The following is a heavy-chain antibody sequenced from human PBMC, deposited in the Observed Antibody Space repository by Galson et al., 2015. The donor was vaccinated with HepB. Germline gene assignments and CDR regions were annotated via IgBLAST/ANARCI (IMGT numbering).Heavy chain of an antibody. CDR2: MSPNSGIT. V-gene: IGHV1-8*01. Sequence: QSGAEVKKPGPSVKVSCKASGYTFTSYDLNWVRQAPGQGLEWLGWMSPNSGITGYAQKFQGRVTMTRSASISTAYMELSSLTSEDTAVYYCARDYGGNSGWFDPWGQGTLVTVSS. CDR3: ARDYGGNSGWFDP. D-gene: IGHD4-23*01. CDR1: GYTFTSYD. J-gene: IGHJ5*02.